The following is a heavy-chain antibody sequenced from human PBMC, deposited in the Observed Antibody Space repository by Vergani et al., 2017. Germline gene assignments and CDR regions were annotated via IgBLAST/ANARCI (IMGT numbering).Heavy chain of an antibody. CDR1: GFTFSSYE. D-gene: IGHD3-22*01. Sequence: EVQLVESGGGLVQPGGSLRLSCAASGFTFSSYEMNWVRQAPGKGLEWVSYISSSGSTIYYADSVKGRFTISRDNAKNSLYLQMNSLRAEDTAVYYCARVDGYYDSSGYLGWFDPWGQGTLVTVSS. CDR2: ISSSGSTI. CDR3: ARVDGYYDSSGYLGWFDP. V-gene: IGHV3-48*03. J-gene: IGHJ5*02.